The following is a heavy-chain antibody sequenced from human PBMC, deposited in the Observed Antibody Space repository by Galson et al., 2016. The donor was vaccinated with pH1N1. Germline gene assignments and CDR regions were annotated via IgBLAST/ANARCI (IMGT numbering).Heavy chain of an antibody. CDR3: AIFAGTSPG. V-gene: IGHV3-7*01. D-gene: IGHD3-10*01. CDR1: GFTFNNYW. J-gene: IGHJ4*02. CDR2: INQDGSQK. Sequence: SLRLSCAASGFTFNNYWVIWVRQAPGKGLEWVANINQDGSQKYYVDPVKGRFTISRDNAKNSLYLQMNSLRVEDTGLYYCAIFAGTSPGWGQGTLVTVSS.